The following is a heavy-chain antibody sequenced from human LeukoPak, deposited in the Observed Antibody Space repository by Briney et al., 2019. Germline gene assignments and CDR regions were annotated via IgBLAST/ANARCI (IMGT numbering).Heavy chain of an antibody. Sequence: SETLSLTCAVRDYSISSGYSWGWIRQPPGKGLEWIGSIYYSGSTYYNPSLKSRVTISVDTSKNQFSLKLNSVTAADTAVYYCARRDIVVVPPTGFDPWGQGTLVTVSS. CDR2: IYYSGST. CDR3: ARRDIVVVPPTGFDP. D-gene: IGHD2-2*01. J-gene: IGHJ5*02. V-gene: IGHV4-38-2*01. CDR1: DYSISSGYS.